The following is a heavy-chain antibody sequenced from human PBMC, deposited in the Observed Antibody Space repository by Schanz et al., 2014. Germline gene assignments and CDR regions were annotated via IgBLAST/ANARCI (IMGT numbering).Heavy chain of an antibody. CDR1: GYTFTSDS. V-gene: IGHV1-46*01. CDR3: ARDFSAYVGNYFDY. D-gene: IGHD5-12*01. J-gene: IGHJ4*02. Sequence: QVHLVQSGAEVHKPGASVKVSCKASGYTFTSDSMHWVRQAPGQGLEWMGRIISILGIPNYAQKFQGRVTMTTDTSTSTSYMELTSLRFDDTAVYYCARDFSAYVGNYFDYWGQGTLVTVSS. CDR2: IISILGIP.